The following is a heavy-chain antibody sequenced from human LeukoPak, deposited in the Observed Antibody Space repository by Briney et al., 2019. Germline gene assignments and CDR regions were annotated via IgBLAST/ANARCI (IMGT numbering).Heavy chain of an antibody. CDR1: GYTFTGYY. Sequence: ASVKVSCKASGYTFTGYYMHWVRQAPGQGLEWMGWINPNSGGTNYAQKLQGRVTMTRDTSISTAYMELSRLRSDDTAVYYCARESQANGGSYFTTGYYFDYWGQGTLVTVSS. J-gene: IGHJ4*02. CDR2: INPNSGGT. CDR3: ARESQANGGSYFTTGYYFDY. V-gene: IGHV1-2*02. D-gene: IGHD1-26*01.